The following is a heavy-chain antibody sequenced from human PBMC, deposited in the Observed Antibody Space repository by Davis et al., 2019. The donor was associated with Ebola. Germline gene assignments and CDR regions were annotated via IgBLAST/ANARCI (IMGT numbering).Heavy chain of an antibody. CDR2: INPNSGGT. Sequence: AASVKVSCKASGYTFTGYYMHWVRQAPGQGLEWMGWINPNSGGTNYAQKFQGWVTMTRDTSISTAYMELSRLRSDDTAVYYCARVERYFDWLLTPGYYGMDVWGQGTTVTVSS. CDR1: GYTFTGYY. J-gene: IGHJ6*02. V-gene: IGHV1-2*04. D-gene: IGHD3-9*01. CDR3: ARVERYFDWLLTPGYYGMDV.